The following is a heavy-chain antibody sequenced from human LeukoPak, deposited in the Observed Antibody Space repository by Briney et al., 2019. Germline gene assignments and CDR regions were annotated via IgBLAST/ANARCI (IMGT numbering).Heavy chain of an antibody. CDR1: GGSISSYY. CDR3: AREDYYDSSGYYRFDI. J-gene: IGHJ3*02. CDR2: IYHSGST. D-gene: IGHD3-22*01. Sequence: SETLSLTCTVSGGSISSYYWSWIRQPPGKGLEWIGYIYHSGSTNYNPSLKSRVTISVDTSKNQFSLKLSSVTAADTAVYYCAREDYYDSSGYYRFDIWGQGTMVTVSS. V-gene: IGHV4-59*01.